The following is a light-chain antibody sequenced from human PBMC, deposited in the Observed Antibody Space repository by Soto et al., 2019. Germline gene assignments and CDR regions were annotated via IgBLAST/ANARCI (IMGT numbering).Light chain of an antibody. CDR2: DVN. Sequence: QSVLTQPASVSGSPGQSITISCTGTSSDIGAYNFVSWYQQHPGKAPNLMLYDVNIRPSGVSNRFSGSKSGNTASLTISGLQAEDEADYYCTTWKSSTTMIFGGGTKLTVL. J-gene: IGLJ2*01. CDR1: SSDIGAYNF. CDR3: TTWKSSTTMI. V-gene: IGLV2-14*03.